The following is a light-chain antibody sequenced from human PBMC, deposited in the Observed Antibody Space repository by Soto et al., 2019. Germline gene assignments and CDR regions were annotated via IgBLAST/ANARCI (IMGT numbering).Light chain of an antibody. CDR3: QQYGSSPPEFN. CDR2: GAS. Sequence: EIVLTQSPGTLSLSAGERATLSCRASQSISSNYLAWYQQKPGQAPRLLIFGASYRATGIPDRFSGSGSGTDFTLTISRLEPEDFAVYYCQQYGSSPPEFNFGPGTKVDIK. J-gene: IGKJ3*01. V-gene: IGKV3-20*01. CDR1: QSISSNY.